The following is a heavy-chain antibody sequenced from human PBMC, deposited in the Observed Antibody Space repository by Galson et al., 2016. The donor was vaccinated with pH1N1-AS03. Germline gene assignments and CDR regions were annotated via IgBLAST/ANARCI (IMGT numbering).Heavy chain of an antibody. Sequence: QSGAEVKKPGESLKISCKASGYNFTNYWIGWVRQMPGKGLEWMGIIDPRDSDTRYSPSFQGQVTISVDKSFSPAYIQWGSLKASDTAMYYCARHGEPATLSGWFDPWGQGTLVTVSS. CDR3: ARHGEPATLSGWFDP. J-gene: IGHJ5*02. CDR2: IDPRDSDT. V-gene: IGHV5-51*01. D-gene: IGHD1-26*01. CDR1: GYNFTNYW.